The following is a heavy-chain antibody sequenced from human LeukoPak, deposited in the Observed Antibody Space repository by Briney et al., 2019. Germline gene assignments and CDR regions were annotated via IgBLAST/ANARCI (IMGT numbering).Heavy chain of an antibody. J-gene: IGHJ4*02. D-gene: IGHD3-22*01. CDR3: ARAPRYYYGRPRV. CDR2: IYSGGST. CDR1: GFTVSSNY. V-gene: IGHV3-53*01. Sequence: GGSLRLSCAASGFTVSSNYMSWVRQAPGKGLEWVSVIYSGGSTYYADSVKGRFTISRDNSKNTLYLQMNSLRAEDTAVYYCARAPRYYYGRPRVGGQGTLVTVSS.